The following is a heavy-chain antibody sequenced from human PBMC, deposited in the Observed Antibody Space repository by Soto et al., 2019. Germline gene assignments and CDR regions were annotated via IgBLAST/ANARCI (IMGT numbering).Heavy chain of an antibody. CDR2: IIPFFGTA. V-gene: IGHV1-69*13. D-gene: IGHD3-16*01. CDR1: GGTFSTFG. CDR3: ARTAPMDAGDKYYYDF. J-gene: IGHJ4*02. Sequence: SVKVSCKTSGGTFSTFGISWVRQAPGQGLEWMGGIIPFFGTAEYSQKFEDRITITADESTNTVYMDLRSLTSEDTAIYYCARTAPMDAGDKYYYDFWGQGALVTVSS.